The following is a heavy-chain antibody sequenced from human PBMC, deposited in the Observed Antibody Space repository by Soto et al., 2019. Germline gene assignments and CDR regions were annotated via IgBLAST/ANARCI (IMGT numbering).Heavy chain of an antibody. J-gene: IGHJ4*02. CDR1: GFTFTSTA. Sequence: SVKVSCKASGFTFTSTAMQWVRQARGQRLEWIGGIVVGSGNTNYVQKFQERVTITRDMSTNTAYMELSSLRSEDTAVYYCAEGLSLTGYLIRHWGQGTLVTVSS. CDR2: IVVGSGNT. V-gene: IGHV1-58*02. D-gene: IGHD3-9*01. CDR3: AEGLSLTGYLIRH.